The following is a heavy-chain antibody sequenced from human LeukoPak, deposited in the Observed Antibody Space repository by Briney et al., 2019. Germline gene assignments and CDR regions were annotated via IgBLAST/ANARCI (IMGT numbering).Heavy chain of an antibody. J-gene: IGHJ4*02. CDR1: GDSINSGRNY. CDR3: ARHDRSAWKGRFDY. Sequence: SETLSLTCIVSGDSINSGRNYWGWIRQSTGKGLEWIASVYFSGSSQYNPSLMGRAFISVDSSKNQVPLRLDSVTAADLAVYHCARHDRSAWKGRFDYWGQGTLVTVSS. V-gene: IGHV4-39*01. CDR2: VYFSGSS. D-gene: IGHD1-1*01.